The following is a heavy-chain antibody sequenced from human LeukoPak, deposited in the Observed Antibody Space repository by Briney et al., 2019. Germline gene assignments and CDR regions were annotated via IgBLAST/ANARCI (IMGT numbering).Heavy chain of an antibody. Sequence: PSETLSVTCAVYGGSFSGYYWSWIRQPAGNGLEWIGRIYTSGSTNYNPSLKSRVTMSVDTSKNQFSLKLSSVTAADTAVYYCARVKNYYGMDVWGQGTTVTVPS. V-gene: IGHV4-59*10. CDR2: IYTSGST. J-gene: IGHJ6*02. CDR1: GGSFSGYY. CDR3: ARVKNYYGMDV.